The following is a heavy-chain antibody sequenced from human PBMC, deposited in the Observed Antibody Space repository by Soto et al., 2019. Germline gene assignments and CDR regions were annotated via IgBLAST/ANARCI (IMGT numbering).Heavy chain of an antibody. V-gene: IGHV3-66*01. D-gene: IGHD5-18*01. J-gene: IGHJ4*02. Sequence: GGSLRLSCVTSGFTVSSNYMSWVRQAPGKGLEWVSFIFSGGTTSYADSVKGRFFISRDNSKNTLYPQMNSLRAEDTAVYYCARGAIAYSDRSLAFDLWGQGTLVTVSS. CDR2: IFSGGTT. CDR1: GFTVSSNY. CDR3: ARGAIAYSDRSLAFDL.